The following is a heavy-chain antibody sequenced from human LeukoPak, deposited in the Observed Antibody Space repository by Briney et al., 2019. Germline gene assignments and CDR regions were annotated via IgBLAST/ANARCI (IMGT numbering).Heavy chain of an antibody. V-gene: IGHV4-39*07. Sequence: PSETLSLTCSISGGSFSSGYYCWGWVRQPPGKGLEWIGTLCYSGNTYYNPSLKSPVTISINTSKNQFFLKLTSVTAADTALYYCARINSHSDNYYYPWFDPWGQGILVTVSS. D-gene: IGHD3-22*01. CDR1: GGSFSSGYYC. CDR3: ARINSHSDNYYYPWFDP. CDR2: LCYSGNT. J-gene: IGHJ5*02.